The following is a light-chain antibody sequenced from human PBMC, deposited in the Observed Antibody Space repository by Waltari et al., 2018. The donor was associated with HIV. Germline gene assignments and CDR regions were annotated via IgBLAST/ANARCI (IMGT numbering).Light chain of an antibody. J-gene: IGLJ1*01. Sequence: QSALTQPAPVSGSPRQSITISSTGTSSDVGGYNYVSWYQQHPGKAPKLMIYDVSNRPSGLSDRFSGSKSGNTASLTISGLQAEDEADYYCSSYTSSSTPYVFGTGTKVTVL. CDR3: SSYTSSSTPYV. CDR1: SSDVGGYNY. V-gene: IGLV2-14*03. CDR2: DVS.